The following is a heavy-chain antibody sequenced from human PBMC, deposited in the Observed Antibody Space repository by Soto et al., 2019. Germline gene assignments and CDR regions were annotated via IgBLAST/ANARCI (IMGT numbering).Heavy chain of an antibody. J-gene: IGHJ4*02. CDR2: VMHNGNT. V-gene: IGHV4-59*11. CDR3: ARVSGFSSTSVDY. CDR1: GGSINNHF. D-gene: IGHD6-13*01. Sequence: SETLSLTCSVSGGSINNHFWSWIRQTPGKPLEWIGYVMHNGNTHYNPSFTSRVKISVDLSKNEFSLMLRSVAAADTAVYYCARVSGFSSTSVDYWGQGTLVTVSS.